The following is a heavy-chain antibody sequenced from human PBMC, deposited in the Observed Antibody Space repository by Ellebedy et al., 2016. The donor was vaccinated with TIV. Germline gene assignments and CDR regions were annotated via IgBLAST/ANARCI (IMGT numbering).Heavy chain of an antibody. V-gene: IGHV1-3*01. CDR1: GYTFTSYA. J-gene: IGHJ6*02. CDR3: ARDRWQLAYYYYGMDV. Sequence: ASVKVSXXASGYTFTSYAMHWVRQAPGQRLEWMGWINAGNGNTKYSQKFQGRVTMTRDTSTSTVYMELSSLRSEDTAVYYCARDRWQLAYYYYGMDVWGQGTTVTVSS. CDR2: INAGNGNT. D-gene: IGHD6-6*01.